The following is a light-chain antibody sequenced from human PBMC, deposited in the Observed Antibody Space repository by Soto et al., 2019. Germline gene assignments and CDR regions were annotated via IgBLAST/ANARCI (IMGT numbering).Light chain of an antibody. CDR3: QQYGTIPFS. V-gene: IGKV3-20*01. J-gene: IGKJ2*01. Sequence: EIVLTQSPGTLSLSPGESATLSCRANQVVSSSYLAWYQQKPGQAPSLLIYHASDRATGVPDRVSGSGSGTDFARTITRLEPEDLALFYCQQYGTIPFSVGQGTKLEIK. CDR1: QVVSSSY. CDR2: HAS.